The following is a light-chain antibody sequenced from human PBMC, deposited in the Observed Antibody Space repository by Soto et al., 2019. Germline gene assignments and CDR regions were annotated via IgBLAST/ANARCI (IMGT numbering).Light chain of an antibody. V-gene: IGLV2-23*03. CDR3: CSYAGSSTFV. CDR2: EGN. Sequence: QSALTQPASVSGSPGQSITISCTGTSSDVGSYNLVSWYQQHPGKAPKLMIYEGNKRPSGVSNRFSGSKSGNTASLTISGRQAEDEADYYCCSYAGSSTFVFGGGTKLTVL. J-gene: IGLJ2*01. CDR1: SSDVGSYNL.